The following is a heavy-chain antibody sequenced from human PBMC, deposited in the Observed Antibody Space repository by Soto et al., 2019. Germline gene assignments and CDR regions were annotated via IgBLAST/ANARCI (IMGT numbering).Heavy chain of an antibody. CDR1: GFTFSNYA. J-gene: IGHJ6*02. CDR3: ARDYSYQRSMDV. CDR2: ISYDGSNK. V-gene: IGHV3-30-3*01. D-gene: IGHD2-15*01. Sequence: GGSLRLSCAASGFTFSNYAIDWARQAPGKGLEWVAVISYDGSNKYYTDSVKGRFIISRDNSENTLYLQMSSLRAEDTAVYYCARDYSYQRSMDVWGQGTTVTVS.